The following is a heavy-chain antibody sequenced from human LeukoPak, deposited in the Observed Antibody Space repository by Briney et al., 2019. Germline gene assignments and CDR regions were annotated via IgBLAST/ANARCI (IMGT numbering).Heavy chain of an antibody. D-gene: IGHD1/OR15-1a*01. CDR3: ARRDVGTTIDY. Sequence: SETLSLTCTGSGDSISSSRFYWASIRQPPGKGLEWIGSILYSGRTFYNPSLKSRVTISVDTSKNQFSLRLGSVTASDTAVYYCARRDVGTTIDYWGQRSLVTVSS. CDR2: ILYSGRT. J-gene: IGHJ4*02. V-gene: IGHV4-39*01. CDR1: GDSISSSRFY.